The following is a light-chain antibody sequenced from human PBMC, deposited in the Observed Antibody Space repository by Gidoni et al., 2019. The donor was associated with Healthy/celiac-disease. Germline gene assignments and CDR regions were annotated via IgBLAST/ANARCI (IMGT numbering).Light chain of an antibody. Sequence: AIRMTQSPSSFSSSTGDRFTITCRASQGIISYLAWYQQKPGKAPKLLIYAASTLQSGVPSRFSGSGSGTDFTLTISCLQSEDFAIYYCQQYYSYPITFGQGTRLEIK. CDR1: QGIISY. CDR2: AAS. CDR3: QQYYSYPIT. J-gene: IGKJ5*01. V-gene: IGKV1-8*01.